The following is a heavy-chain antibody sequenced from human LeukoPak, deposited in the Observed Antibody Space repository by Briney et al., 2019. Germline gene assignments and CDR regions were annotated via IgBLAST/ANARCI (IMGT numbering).Heavy chain of an antibody. CDR1: GFTFSSYA. CDR2: ISGSGGST. D-gene: IGHD2-15*01. V-gene: IGHV3-23*01. CDR3: APYCSGGSCYGVDY. J-gene: IGHJ4*02. Sequence: PGGSLRLSCAASGFTFSSYAMSWVHQAPGKGLEWVSAISGSGGSTYYADSVKGRFAISRDNSKNTLYLQMNSLRAEDTAVYYCAPYCSGGSCYGVDYWGQGTLVTVSS.